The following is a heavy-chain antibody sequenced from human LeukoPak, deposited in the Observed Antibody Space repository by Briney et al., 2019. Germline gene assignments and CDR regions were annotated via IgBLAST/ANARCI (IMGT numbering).Heavy chain of an antibody. CDR3: ARGYCSSTSCYKGRDWFDP. Sequence: ASVKVSCKASGYTFTGYYMHWVRQAPGQGLEWMGWINPNSGGTNYAQKFQGRVTMTRDTSISTAYMELSRLRSDDTAVYYCARGYCSSTSCYKGRDWFDPWGQGTLVTVSS. V-gene: IGHV1-2*02. J-gene: IGHJ5*02. D-gene: IGHD2-2*02. CDR1: GYTFTGYY. CDR2: INPNSGGT.